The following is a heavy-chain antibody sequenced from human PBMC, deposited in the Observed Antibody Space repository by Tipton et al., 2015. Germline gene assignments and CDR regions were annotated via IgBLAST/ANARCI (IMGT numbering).Heavy chain of an antibody. CDR2: VWYDGNNI. CDR1: GFTFSNYG. J-gene: IGHJ6*02. V-gene: IGHV3-33*01. D-gene: IGHD3-16*01. CDR3: ARDRGGFYGLDV. Sequence: SLRLSCAASGFTFSNYGIHWVRQAPGKGLEWVAVVWYDGNNIYYTDSVKARFSISRDNSKNTLWLQMYSLRAEDTAVYYCARDRGGFYGLDVWGQGTTVTVSS.